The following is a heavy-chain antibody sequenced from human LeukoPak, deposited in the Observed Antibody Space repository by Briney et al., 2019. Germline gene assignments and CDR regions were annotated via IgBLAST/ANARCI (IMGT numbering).Heavy chain of an antibody. D-gene: IGHD6-19*01. Sequence: GGSLRLSCAASGLTFSSYAMSWVRHAPGKGLEWVSAISGSGGSTYYADSVKGRFTISRDSSKNTLYLQMNSLRAEDTAVYYCAAQWLLHGAFDIWGQGTMVTVSS. CDR2: ISGSGGST. CDR1: GLTFSSYA. V-gene: IGHV3-23*01. J-gene: IGHJ3*02. CDR3: AAQWLLHGAFDI.